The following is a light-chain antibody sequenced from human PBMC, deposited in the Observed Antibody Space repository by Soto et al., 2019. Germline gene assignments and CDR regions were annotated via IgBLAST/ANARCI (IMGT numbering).Light chain of an antibody. CDR2: WAS. CDR1: QSILYTSNNKNY. J-gene: IGKJ4*01. CDR3: QHYYNSPLT. V-gene: IGKV4-1*01. Sequence: DIVMTQSPDSLAVSLGERATINCKSSQSILYTSNNKNYLAWYQQKPGEPPKLLIYWASTRDSGVPDRFSGSGSGTDFTLTISSLQAEDVAVYDCQHYYNSPLTFGGGTKVEIK.